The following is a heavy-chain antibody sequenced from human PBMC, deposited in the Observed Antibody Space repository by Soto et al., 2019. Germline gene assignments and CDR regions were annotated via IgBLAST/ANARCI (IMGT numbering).Heavy chain of an antibody. J-gene: IGHJ5*02. CDR3: ARHGERTIRALNWFDP. CDR2: INQSGST. V-gene: IGHV4-34*01. CDR1: GGSFSGYY. D-gene: IGHD7-27*01. Sequence: SETLSLTCAVYGGSFSGYYWSWIRQPPGKGLEWIGEINQSGSTNYNPSLKSRVTISVDTSKNQFSLKLSSVTAADTAMYYCARHGERTIRALNWFDPWGQGTLVT.